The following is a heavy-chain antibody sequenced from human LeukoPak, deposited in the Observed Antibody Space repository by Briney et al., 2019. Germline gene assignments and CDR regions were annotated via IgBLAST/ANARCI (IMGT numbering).Heavy chain of an antibody. J-gene: IGHJ4*02. Sequence: GESLKISCKGSGYRFSTYWIGWVRLMPGKGLEWMGVIYPGDSDIRYRPSFQGQVTISADKSITTAYLQWSSLKASDTAMYYCARRGGPPYCSGGLCYYDHWGQGTLVTVSS. D-gene: IGHD2-15*01. V-gene: IGHV5-51*01. CDR3: ARRGGPPYCSGGLCYYDH. CDR1: GYRFSTYW. CDR2: IYPGDSDI.